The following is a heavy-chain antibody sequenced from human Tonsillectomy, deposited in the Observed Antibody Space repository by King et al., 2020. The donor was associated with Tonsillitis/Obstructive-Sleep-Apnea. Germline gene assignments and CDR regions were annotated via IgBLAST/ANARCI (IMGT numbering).Heavy chain of an antibody. D-gene: IGHD2-2*01. CDR1: GYTFTSYG. V-gene: IGHV1-18*01. Sequence: VQLVESGAEVKKPGASVKVSCKASGYTFTSYGISWVRQAPGQGLEWMGWISAYNGNTNYAQKLQGRGTMTTDTSTSTAYMELRSLRSDDTAVYYCARIVVVPAAGNWFDPWGQGTLVTVSS. CDR3: ARIVVVPAAGNWFDP. J-gene: IGHJ5*02. CDR2: ISAYNGNT.